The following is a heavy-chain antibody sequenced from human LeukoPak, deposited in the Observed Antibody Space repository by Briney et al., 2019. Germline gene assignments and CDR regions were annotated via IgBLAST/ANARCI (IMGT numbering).Heavy chain of an antibody. D-gene: IGHD2-2*01. V-gene: IGHV3-33*01. Sequence: PGRSLRLSCAASGYTFSSNGMHWVRQAPGKGLEWVAVIWFDGSRTYYADSVKGRFTISRDNPENILYLQMNSLRAEDTALYFCARILGGCIGTTCYAVPPDYWGQGTQVTVSS. J-gene: IGHJ4*02. CDR2: IWFDGSRT. CDR3: ARILGGCIGTTCYAVPPDY. CDR1: GYTFSSNG.